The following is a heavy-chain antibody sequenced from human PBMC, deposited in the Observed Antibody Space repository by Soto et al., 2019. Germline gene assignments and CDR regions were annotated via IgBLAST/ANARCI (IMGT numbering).Heavy chain of an antibody. CDR3: ARANPVYAVV. CDR2: IYHSGST. D-gene: IGHD2-2*01. V-gene: IGHV4-30-2*01. J-gene: IGHJ4*02. CDR1: GESSCRGSHY. Sequence: SETRSLARPVSGESSCRGSHYQCWIRQPPGKGLEWIGYIYHSGSTYYNPSLKSRVTISVDRSNNQFSLKLSSVTAADTAVYYCARANPVYAVVWGQETLVTVSS.